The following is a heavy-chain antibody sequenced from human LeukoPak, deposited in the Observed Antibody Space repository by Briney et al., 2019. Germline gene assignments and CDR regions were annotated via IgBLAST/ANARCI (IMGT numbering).Heavy chain of an antibody. V-gene: IGHV3-21*01. J-gene: IGHJ4*02. CDR3: ARETNGYEVGDY. D-gene: IGHD2-8*01. CDR1: GFTFSSYS. Sequence: GGSLRLSCAASGFTFSSYSMNWVRQAPGKGLEWVSSISSSSSYIYYADSVKGRFTISRDNAKNSLYLQMNSLRAEDTAVYYCARETNGYEVGDYWGQGTLVTVSS. CDR2: ISSSSSYI.